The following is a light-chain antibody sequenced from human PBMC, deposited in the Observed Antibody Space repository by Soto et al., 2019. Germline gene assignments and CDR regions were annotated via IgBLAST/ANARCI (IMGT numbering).Light chain of an antibody. J-gene: IGLJ2*01. V-gene: IGLV2-8*01. CDR3: SSYEVRNNFLV. Sequence: QSALTQPPSASGSPGQSVTISCTGTSSDVGGYNYVSWYQQHPGKAPKLMIYEVSKRPSGVPDRFTGSKSGNTASLTVSGLQPEDEADYYCSSYEVRNNFLVFGGGTKLTIL. CDR2: EVS. CDR1: SSDVGGYNY.